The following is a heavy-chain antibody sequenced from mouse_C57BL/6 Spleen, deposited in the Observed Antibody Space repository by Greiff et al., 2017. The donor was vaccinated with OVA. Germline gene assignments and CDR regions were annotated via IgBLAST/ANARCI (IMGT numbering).Heavy chain of an antibody. D-gene: IGHD2-5*01. CDR1: GFNIKDYY. CDR3: ARESNYVRYAMDY. Sequence: EVKLVESGAELVKPGASVKLSCTASGFNIKDYYMHWVKQRPEQGLEWIGRIDPEDGATKYAPKFQGKATITADTSSNTAYLQLSSLTSEDTAVYYCARESNYVRYAMDYWGQGTSVTVSS. CDR2: IDPEDGAT. V-gene: IGHV14-2*01. J-gene: IGHJ4*01.